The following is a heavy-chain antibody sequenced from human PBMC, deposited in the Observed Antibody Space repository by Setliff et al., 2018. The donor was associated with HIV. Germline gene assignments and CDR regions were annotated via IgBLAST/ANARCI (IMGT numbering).Heavy chain of an antibody. CDR3: ARVPPEYSSASQAFDI. J-gene: IGHJ3*02. CDR2: IYTTGST. CDR1: GSSISGHF. V-gene: IGHV4-59*11. D-gene: IGHD6-6*01. Sequence: SETLSLTCTVSGSSISGHFWTWIRQPPGKGLEWIGYIYTTGSTNYNPSLTSRVTISVDTSKNKFSLKMRSVTAADTAVYYCARVPPEYSSASQAFDIWGQGTKVTVSS.